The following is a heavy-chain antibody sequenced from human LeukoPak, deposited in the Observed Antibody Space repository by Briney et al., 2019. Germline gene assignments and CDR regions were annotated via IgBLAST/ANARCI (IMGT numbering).Heavy chain of an antibody. CDR2: ISRSGDSL. Sequence: GGSLRLSCAASGFPFRDYYMTWIRQAPGKGLEWISYISRSGDSLYYADSVEGRFTMSRDNVKNTLYLQMNRLRVEDTAVYYCARDPRNVGLAPWGQGTLVTVSS. V-gene: IGHV3-11*04. CDR3: ARDPRNVGLAP. D-gene: IGHD2-15*01. J-gene: IGHJ5*02. CDR1: GFPFRDYY.